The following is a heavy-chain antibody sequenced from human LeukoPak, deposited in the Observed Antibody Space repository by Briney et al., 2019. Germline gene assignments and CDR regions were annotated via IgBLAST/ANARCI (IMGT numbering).Heavy chain of an antibody. D-gene: IGHD4-17*01. CDR3: AKDRLVGEDYGDYEFDY. V-gene: IGHV4-38-2*02. CDR2: IYHSGST. J-gene: IGHJ4*02. Sequence: SETLSLTCTVSGYSISSGYYWGWIRQPPGKGLEWIGSIYHSGSTYYNPSLKSRVTISVDTSKNQFSLKLSSVTAADTAVYYCAKDRLVGEDYGDYEFDYWGQGTLVTVSS. CDR1: GYSISSGYY.